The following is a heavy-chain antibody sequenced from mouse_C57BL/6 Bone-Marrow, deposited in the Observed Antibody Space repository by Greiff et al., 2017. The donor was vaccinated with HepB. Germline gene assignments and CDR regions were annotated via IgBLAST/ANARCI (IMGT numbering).Heavy chain of an antibody. CDR1: GFTFSSYT. D-gene: IGHD1-1*01. Sequence: EVKLMESGGGLVKPGGSLKLSCAASGFTFSSYTMSWVRQTPEKRLEWVATISGGGGNTYYPDSVKGRFTISRDNAKNTLYLKMSSLRSEDTDLYYGARHRDYYGSSDWFAYWGQGTLVTVSA. CDR3: ARHRDYYGSSDWFAY. CDR2: ISGGGGNT. J-gene: IGHJ3*01. V-gene: IGHV5-9*01.